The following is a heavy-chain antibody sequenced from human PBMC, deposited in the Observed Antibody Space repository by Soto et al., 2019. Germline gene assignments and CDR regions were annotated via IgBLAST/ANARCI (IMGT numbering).Heavy chain of an antibody. D-gene: IGHD2-15*01. CDR3: ARHTPAISISDH. Sequence: QLQLQESGPGLVKPSETLSLTCTVSGGSISSSSYYWGWIRQPPGKGLEWIGRIYYSGSTYYNPSLKSRVTISVDTSKNQFSLKLRSVTAADTAVYYCARHTPAISISDHWGQGTLVTVSS. CDR1: GGSISSSSYY. V-gene: IGHV4-39*01. CDR2: IYYSGST. J-gene: IGHJ4*02.